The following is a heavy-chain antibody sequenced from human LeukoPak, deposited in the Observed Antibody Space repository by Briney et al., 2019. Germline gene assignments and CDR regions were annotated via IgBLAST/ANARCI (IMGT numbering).Heavy chain of an antibody. D-gene: IGHD3-22*01. CDR3: ARDRDSSGYYYGRNWFDP. J-gene: IGHJ5*02. Sequence: SVKVSCKASGGTFSSYAISWVRQAPGQGLEWMGGIIPFFGTANYAQKFQGRVTITADESTSTAYMELSRLRSEDTAVYYRARDRDSSGYYYGRNWFDPWGQGTLVTVSS. V-gene: IGHV1-69*13. CDR2: IIPFFGTA. CDR1: GGTFSSYA.